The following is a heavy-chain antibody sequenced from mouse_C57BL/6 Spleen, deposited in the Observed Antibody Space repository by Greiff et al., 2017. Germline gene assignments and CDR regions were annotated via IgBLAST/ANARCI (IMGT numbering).Heavy chain of an antibody. CDR1: GYTFTSYW. D-gene: IGHD1-1*01. J-gene: IGHJ4*01. V-gene: IGHV1-64*01. CDR3: ARPYGSSNYAMDY. Sequence: QVQLQQSGAELVKPGASVKLSCKASGYTFTSYWMHWVKQRPGQGLEWIGMIHPNSGSTNYNEKFKSKATLTVDKSSSTAYMQLSSLTSEDSAVYYCARPYGSSNYAMDYWGQGTSVTVSS. CDR2: IHPNSGST.